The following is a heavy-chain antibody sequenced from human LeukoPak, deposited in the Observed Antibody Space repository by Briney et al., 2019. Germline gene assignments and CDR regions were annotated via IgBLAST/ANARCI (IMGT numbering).Heavy chain of an antibody. CDR1: GYSISSGYY. CDR3: ARRTGYYYYYYMDV. Sequence: SETLSLTCAVSGYSISSGYYWGWIRQPPGKGLEWIGSIYHSGSTYNNPSLESRVTISVDTSKNQFSLKLSSVTAADTAVYYCARRTGYYYYYYMDVWGKGTTVTVSS. V-gene: IGHV4-38-2*01. D-gene: IGHD4-17*01. J-gene: IGHJ6*03. CDR2: IYHSGST.